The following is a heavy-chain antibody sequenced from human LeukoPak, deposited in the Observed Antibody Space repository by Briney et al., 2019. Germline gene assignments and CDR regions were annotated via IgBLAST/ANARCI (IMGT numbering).Heavy chain of an antibody. Sequence: SETLSLTCAVSGASISGSGYYWGWIRQPPGKGLEWIGNIYYSGSTYYNASLQSRVTISIDTSKNQFSLRLNSVTAADTAVYYCAGGLGSYRFWGQGTLVTVSS. D-gene: IGHD3-10*01. V-gene: IGHV4-39*01. J-gene: IGHJ4*02. CDR1: GASISGSGYY. CDR2: IYYSGST. CDR3: AGGLGSYRF.